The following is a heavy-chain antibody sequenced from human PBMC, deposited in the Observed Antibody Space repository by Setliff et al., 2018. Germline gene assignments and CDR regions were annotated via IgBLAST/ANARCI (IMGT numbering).Heavy chain of an antibody. CDR1: GGSISTYY. V-gene: IGHV4-4*07. CDR2: VFVSGST. CDR3: ARHATYYYGSGNLPFDS. D-gene: IGHD3-10*01. J-gene: IGHJ4*02. Sequence: PSETLSLTCTVSGGSISTYYWSWIRRPAGKGLEWIGRVFVSGSTNYNPSLKSRVTMSVDTSKNQFSLKLSSVTAADTAVYYCARHATYYYGSGNLPFDSWGQGTLVTVSS.